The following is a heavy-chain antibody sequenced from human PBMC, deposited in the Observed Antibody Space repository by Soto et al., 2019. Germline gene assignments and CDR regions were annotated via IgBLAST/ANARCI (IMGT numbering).Heavy chain of an antibody. D-gene: IGHD6-13*01. CDR2: IHHTEST. CDR1: GGSISSSNW. CDR3: AREPIAGTSPQFDC. J-gene: IGHJ4*02. Sequence: QVQLQESGPGLVKPSGTLSLTCVVSGGSISSSNWWSWVRQPPGKGLEWIGQIHHTESTYYNPSLQNRVTISVDKSKNLFSLKATSVTAADTAVYYCAREPIAGTSPQFDCWGQGTLVTVSS. V-gene: IGHV4-4*02.